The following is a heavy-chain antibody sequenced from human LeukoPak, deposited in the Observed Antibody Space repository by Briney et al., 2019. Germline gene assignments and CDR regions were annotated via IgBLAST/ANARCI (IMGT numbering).Heavy chain of an antibody. CDR3: AKEKDYDILTGYYSPRYFDY. CDR2: ISWNSGSI. CDR1: GFTFDDYA. Sequence: PGRSLRLSCAASGFTFDDYAMHWVRQAPGKGLEWVSGISWNSGSIGYADSVKGRFTISRDNAKNSLYLQMNSLRAEDTALYYCAKEKDYDILTGYYSPRYFDYWGQGTLVTVSS. D-gene: IGHD3-9*01. J-gene: IGHJ4*02. V-gene: IGHV3-9*01.